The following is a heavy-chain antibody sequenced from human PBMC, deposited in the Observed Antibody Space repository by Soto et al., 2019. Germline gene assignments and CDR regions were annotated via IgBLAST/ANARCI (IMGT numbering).Heavy chain of an antibody. J-gene: IGHJ4*02. V-gene: IGHV3-48*02. CDR2: VSSTSSAI. D-gene: IGHD1-26*01. Sequence: GGSLRLSWAASGFTFSSYSMNWVLQAPGKGLEWVSYVSSTSSAIYYAASVEGRFTISRDNAKNSLYLHMNSLRDEDTAIYYCARDGGANYYEIDYWGRGTLVTVSS. CDR3: ARDGGANYYEIDY. CDR1: GFTFSSYS.